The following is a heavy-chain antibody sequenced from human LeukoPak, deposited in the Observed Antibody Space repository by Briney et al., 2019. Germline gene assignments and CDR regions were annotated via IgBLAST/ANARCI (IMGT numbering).Heavy chain of an antibody. Sequence: GGSLRLSCAASGFTFSSYSMNWVRQAPGKGLEWVSSISSSSSYIYYADSVKGRFTIAKDNSNNTLFLQMDSLRLEDTALYYCVRARAGGLDYWGQGTLVTVSS. CDR3: VRARAGGLDY. CDR1: GFTFSSYS. CDR2: ISSSSSYI. D-gene: IGHD3-16*01. V-gene: IGHV3-21*01. J-gene: IGHJ4*02.